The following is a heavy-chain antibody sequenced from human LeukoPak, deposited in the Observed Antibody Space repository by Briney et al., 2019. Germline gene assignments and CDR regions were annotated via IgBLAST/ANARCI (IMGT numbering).Heavy chain of an antibody. J-gene: IGHJ6*03. Sequence: ASVKVSCKASGYAFTSYVINWVRQATGQGLEWMGWMNPNSGNTGYAQKFQGRVTITRNTSISTAYMELSSLRSEDTAVYYCARVLATQTYYYYMDVWGKGTTVTVSS. V-gene: IGHV1-8*03. CDR2: MNPNSGNT. CDR1: GYAFTSYV. D-gene: IGHD5-12*01. CDR3: ARVLATQTYYYYMDV.